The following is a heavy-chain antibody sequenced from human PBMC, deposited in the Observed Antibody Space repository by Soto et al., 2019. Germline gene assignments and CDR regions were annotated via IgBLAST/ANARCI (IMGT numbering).Heavy chain of an antibody. CDR3: ARSDGYNFNWLDS. CDR2: MNPNSGNT. D-gene: IGHD2-21*01. CDR1: GYTFTSYD. J-gene: IGHJ5*01. V-gene: IGHV1-8*01. Sequence: QVQLVQSGAEVKTPGASVKVSCKASGYTFTSYDMNWVRQAPGQGLEWMGWMNPNSGNTGYAQKFQGRLTMTRDTAISIAHMELSSMRNEDTAVYYFARSDGYNFNWLDSWGQGTLVTVSA.